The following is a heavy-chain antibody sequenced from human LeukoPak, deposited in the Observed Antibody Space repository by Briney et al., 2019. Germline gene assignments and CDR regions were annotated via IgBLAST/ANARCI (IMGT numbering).Heavy chain of an antibody. J-gene: IGHJ4*02. Sequence: GASVKVSCKASGYTFTSYYMHWVRQAPGQGLEWMGIINPSGGSTSYAQKFQGRVTMTRDTSTSTVYMELSSLRSEDTAVYYCARATRGYSYGQYFDYWGQGTLVTVSS. D-gene: IGHD5-18*01. CDR3: ARATRGYSYGQYFDY. CDR1: GYTFTSYY. V-gene: IGHV1-46*01. CDR2: INPSGGST.